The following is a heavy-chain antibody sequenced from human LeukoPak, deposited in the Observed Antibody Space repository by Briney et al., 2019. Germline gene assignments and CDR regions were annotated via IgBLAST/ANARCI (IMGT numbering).Heavy chain of an antibody. V-gene: IGHV3-21*06. CDR2: ISRTSRYI. CDR1: GFTFSGYS. Sequence: PGGSLRLSCEVSGFTFSGYSINWVRQAPGKGLEWVSFISRTSRYIYYTDSVEGRFTISSDNAQNSVYLQMNSRRAEDTAVYYCARDAGYSSGWLDAFDIWGQGTMVAVSS. D-gene: IGHD2-15*01. J-gene: IGHJ3*02. CDR3: ARDAGYSSGWLDAFDI.